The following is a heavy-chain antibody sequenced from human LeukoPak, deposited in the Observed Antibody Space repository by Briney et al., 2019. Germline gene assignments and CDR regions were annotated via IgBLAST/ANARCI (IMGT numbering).Heavy chain of an antibody. V-gene: IGHV1-8*03. CDR1: GYSFTTYD. J-gene: IGHJ4*02. CDR2: MNLKSGYT. CDR3: ARVAGSIDY. D-gene: IGHD1-26*01. Sequence: EVSVKVSCKASGYSFTTYDINWVRQATGQGLEWMGWMNLKSGYTGYAQKFQGRVTITRDTSTSTVYMELSSLRSEDTAVYYCARVAGSIDYWGQGTLVTVSS.